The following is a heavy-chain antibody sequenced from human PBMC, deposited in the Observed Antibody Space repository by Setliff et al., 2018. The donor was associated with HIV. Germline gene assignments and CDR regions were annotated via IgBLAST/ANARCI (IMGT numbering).Heavy chain of an antibody. D-gene: IGHD3-9*01. CDR1: GVSITTDGYY. CDR2: MYHSGST. CDR3: AGGRYFRDIRDSRFDF. J-gene: IGHJ4*02. Sequence: SETLSLTCSVSGVSITTDGYYWSWIRHYPGKGLEWIVYMYHSGSTYYNASLASRLIMSLDPSKNQSSLKLNSMTAADTAMYYCAGGRYFRDIRDSRFDFWGQGMRVTVSP. V-gene: IGHV4-31*03.